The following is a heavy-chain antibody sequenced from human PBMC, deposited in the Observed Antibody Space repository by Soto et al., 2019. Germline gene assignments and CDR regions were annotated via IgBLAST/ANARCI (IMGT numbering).Heavy chain of an antibody. CDR3: ARDLSSWYSSVPYSNWFDP. Sequence: HPGGSLRLSCAASGFTFSSYWMHWVRQAPGKGLVWVSRINSDGSNKYYADSVKGRFTISRDNSKNTLYLQMNSLRAEDTAVYYCARDLSSWYSSVPYSNWFDPWGQGTLVTVSS. D-gene: IGHD6-13*01. V-gene: IGHV3-74*01. CDR2: INSDGSNK. CDR1: GFTFSSYW. J-gene: IGHJ5*02.